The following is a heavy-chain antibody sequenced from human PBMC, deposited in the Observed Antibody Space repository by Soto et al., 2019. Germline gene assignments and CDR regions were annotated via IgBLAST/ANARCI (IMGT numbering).Heavy chain of an antibody. Sequence: QLQLQESGPGLVKPSETLSLTCTVSGDSVTISDYYWGWIRQPPGKGLEWIGSIHYSGSTYDNPSLNSRVTIPGDTPKKQFSLKLTSVTAADAAVYYCAAHDSGGYYAEYWGQGTLVTVSA. V-gene: IGHV4-39*01. CDR3: AAHDSGGYYAEY. CDR2: IHYSGST. D-gene: IGHD3-22*01. CDR1: GDSVTISDYY. J-gene: IGHJ4*02.